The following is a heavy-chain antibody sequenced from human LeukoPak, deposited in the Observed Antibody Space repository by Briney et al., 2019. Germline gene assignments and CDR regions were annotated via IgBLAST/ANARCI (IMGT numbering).Heavy chain of an antibody. CDR1: GGSFSGYY. CDR3: ARDLSKYSYGYSWFDP. J-gene: IGHJ5*02. D-gene: IGHD5-18*01. CDR2: INHSGSS. V-gene: IGHV4-34*01. Sequence: SETLSLTCAVYGGSFSGYYWSWIRQPPGKGLEWIGEINHSGSSNYNPSLESRVTMSVDTSKNQFSLKLSSVTAADTAVYYCARDLSKYSYGYSWFDPWGQGTLVTVSS.